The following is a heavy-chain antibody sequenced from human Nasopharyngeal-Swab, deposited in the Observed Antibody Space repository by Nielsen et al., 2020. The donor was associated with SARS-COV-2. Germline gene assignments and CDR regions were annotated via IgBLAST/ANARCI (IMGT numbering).Heavy chain of an antibody. CDR3: AKGTGMTYRAIDY. D-gene: IGHD1-14*01. V-gene: IGHV3-23*01. J-gene: IGHJ4*02. Sequence: GESLKISCAASDFTFSNAWMNWVRQAPGKGLEWVSAISRTYSTYYADSVRGRFTVSRDNSKNTLYLQMSSLRAEDTAVYYCAKGTGMTYRAIDYWGQGTLVTASS. CDR1: DFTFSNAW. CDR2: ISRTYST.